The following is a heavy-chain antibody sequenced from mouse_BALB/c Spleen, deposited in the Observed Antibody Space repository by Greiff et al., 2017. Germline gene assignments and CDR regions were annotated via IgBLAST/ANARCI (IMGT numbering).Heavy chain of an antibody. CDR2: IYPGDGDT. J-gene: IGHJ2*01. Sequence: VQLQQSGAELARPGASVKLSCKASGYTFTSYWMQWVKQRPGQGLEWIGAIYPGDGDTRYTQKFKGKATLTADKSSSTAYMQLSSLASEDSAVYYCARGAFTTVVADYWGQGTTLTVSS. CDR3: ARGAFTTVVADY. V-gene: IGHV1-87*01. CDR1: GYTFTSYW. D-gene: IGHD1-1*01.